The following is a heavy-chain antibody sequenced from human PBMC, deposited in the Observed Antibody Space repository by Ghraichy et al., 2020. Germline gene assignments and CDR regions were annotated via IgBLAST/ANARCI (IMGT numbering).Heavy chain of an antibody. V-gene: IGHV3-23*01. D-gene: IGHD3-10*01. CDR3: ARGHYRSINWFDP. CDR1: GFTFSNYG. CDR2: ITGSGGST. J-gene: IGHJ5*02. Sequence: GGSLRLSCAASGFTFSNYGMSWVRQAPGKGLEWVSGITGSGGSTYYADSVKGRFTISGDSSKSTLYLQMNSLRAEDAAVYYCARGHYRSINWFDPWGQGTLVTVSS.